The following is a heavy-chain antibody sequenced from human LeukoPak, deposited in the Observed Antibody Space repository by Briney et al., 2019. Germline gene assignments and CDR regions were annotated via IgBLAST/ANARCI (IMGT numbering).Heavy chain of an antibody. Sequence: GGSLRLSCAASGFTFSSYEMNWVRQAPGKGLEGVSYISSSGSTIYYEDCVKGRFTISRDNAKTSLYLQMNSLRAEDTAVYYCARADILPGWRAFDIWGQGTMVTVSS. V-gene: IGHV3-48*03. CDR3: ARADILPGWRAFDI. D-gene: IGHD3-9*01. CDR1: GFTFSSYE. CDR2: ISSSGSTI. J-gene: IGHJ3*02.